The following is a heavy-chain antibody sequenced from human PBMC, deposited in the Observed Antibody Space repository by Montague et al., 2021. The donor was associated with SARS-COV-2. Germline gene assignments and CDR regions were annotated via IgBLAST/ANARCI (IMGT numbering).Heavy chain of an antibody. J-gene: IGHJ4*02. V-gene: IGHV4-39*01. CDR1: GASISSRSYY. Sequence: SETLSLTCTVYGASISSRSYYWGWIRQPPGKGLEGIGFKNYSGSTNYNPTRKIRVTISVYKSKNQFSLKLISVTDADTAVYYCATLPSSITIFGVVQGYYFDDWGQGTLVTVSS. D-gene: IGHD3-3*01. CDR2: KNYSGST. CDR3: ATLPSSITIFGVVQGYYFDD.